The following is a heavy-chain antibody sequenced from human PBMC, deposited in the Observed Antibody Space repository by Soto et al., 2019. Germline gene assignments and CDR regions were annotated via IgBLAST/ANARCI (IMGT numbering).Heavy chain of an antibody. CDR3: AAGVGSRRGTYYDYIWGSYRYYFDY. J-gene: IGHJ4*02. D-gene: IGHD3-16*02. Sequence: ASVKVSCTASGFTFTSSAMQWVRQARGQRLEWIGWIVVGSGNTNYAQKFQERVTITRDMSTSTAYMELSSLRSEDTAVYYCAAGVGSRRGTYYDYIWGSYRYYFDYWGQGTLVTVSS. CDR2: IVVGSGNT. V-gene: IGHV1-58*02. CDR1: GFTFTSSA.